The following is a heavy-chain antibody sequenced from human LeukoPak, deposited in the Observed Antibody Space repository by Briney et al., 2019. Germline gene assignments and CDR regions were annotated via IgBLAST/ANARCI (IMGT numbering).Heavy chain of an antibody. CDR2: INPSSGGT. V-gene: IGHV1-2*02. J-gene: IGHJ4*02. D-gene: IGHD3-10*01. Sequence: ASVKVSCKASGYTFTGNYIHWVRQAPGQGLEWMGWINPSSGGTNSAQKFQDRVTMTRDTSISTIYMELSRLRSDDTAVYYCARGINGFDYWGQGTLVTVSS. CDR1: GYTFTGNY. CDR3: ARGINGFDY.